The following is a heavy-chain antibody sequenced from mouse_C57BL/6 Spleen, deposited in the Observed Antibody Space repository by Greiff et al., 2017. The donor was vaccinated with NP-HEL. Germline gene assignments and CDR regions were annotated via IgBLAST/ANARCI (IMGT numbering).Heavy chain of an antibody. J-gene: IGHJ4*01. CDR2: IYPGDGDT. CDR3: ARRSAVVATSAMDY. V-gene: IGHV1-82*01. D-gene: IGHD1-1*01. CDR1: GYAFSSSW. Sequence: QVQLQQSGPELVKPGASVKISCKASGYAFSSSWMNWVKQRPGKGLEWIGRIYPGDGDTNYNGKFKGKATLTADKSSSTAYMQLSSLTSEDSAVYFCARRSAVVATSAMDYWGQGTSVTVSS.